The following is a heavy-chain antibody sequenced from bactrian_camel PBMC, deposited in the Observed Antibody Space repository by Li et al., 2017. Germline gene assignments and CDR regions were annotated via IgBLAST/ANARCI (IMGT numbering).Heavy chain of an antibody. CDR1: GFTFTSYY. V-gene: IGHV3S40*01. CDR3: AADLLCAGWVARDYTY. J-gene: IGHJ4*01. Sequence: VQLVESGGGLVQPGGSLRLSCTASGFTFTSYYMSWVRQAPGKGLEWVSAINFGGGGTYYADSVKGRFTISQDNAKNTVYLQMNSLKPEDTGMYYCAADLLCAGWVARDYTYWGQGTQVTVS. CDR2: INFGGGGT. D-gene: IGHD5*01.